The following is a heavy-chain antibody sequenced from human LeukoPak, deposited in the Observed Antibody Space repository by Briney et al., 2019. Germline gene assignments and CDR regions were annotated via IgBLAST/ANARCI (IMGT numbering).Heavy chain of an antibody. CDR2: VVVGSGNT. CDR3: AAAKNGDYVYY. CDR1: GFTFSNSA. D-gene: IGHD4-17*01. Sequence: SVKVSCKTSGFTFSNSAVQWVRQARGQHLEWMGWVVVGSGNTNYAQKFQDRVTITRDMSTSTAYMHLSSLRSEDTAIYYCAAAKNGDYVYYWGQGTLVTVSS. J-gene: IGHJ4*02. V-gene: IGHV1-58*01.